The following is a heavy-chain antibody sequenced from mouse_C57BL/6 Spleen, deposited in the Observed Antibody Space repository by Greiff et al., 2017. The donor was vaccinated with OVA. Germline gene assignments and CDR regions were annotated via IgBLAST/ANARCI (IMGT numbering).Heavy chain of an antibody. J-gene: IGHJ1*03. CDR1: GFTFSDYY. CDR2: INYDGSST. D-gene: IGHD1-1*01. Sequence: EVQLVESEGGLVQPGSSMKLSCTASGFTFSDYYMAWVRQVPEKGLEWVANINYDGSSTYYLDSLKSRFIISRDNAKNILYLQMSSLKSEDTATYYCARAYYGSSYGWYFDVWGTGTTVTVSS. V-gene: IGHV5-16*01. CDR3: ARAYYGSSYGWYFDV.